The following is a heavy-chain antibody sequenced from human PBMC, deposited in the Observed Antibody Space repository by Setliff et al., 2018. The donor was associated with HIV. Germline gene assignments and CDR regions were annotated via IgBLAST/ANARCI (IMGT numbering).Heavy chain of an antibody. J-gene: IGHJ6*03. D-gene: IGHD5-18*01. CDR3: ARDLHTFMVNSYHYYMDV. CDR2: TNPSGDST. Sequence: GASVKVSCKASQNTFTNYYMHWVRQAPGQGLEWMGITNPSGDSTIYAQKFQGKVTMTRDTSTSTVYMELSSLRSEDTAVYYCARDLHTFMVNSYHYYMDVWGKGTTVTVSS. V-gene: IGHV1-46*01. CDR1: QNTFTNYY.